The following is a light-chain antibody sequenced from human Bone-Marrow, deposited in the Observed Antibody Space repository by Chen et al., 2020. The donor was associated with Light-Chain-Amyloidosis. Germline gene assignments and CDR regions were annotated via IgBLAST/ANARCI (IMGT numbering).Light chain of an antibody. Sequence: SYVLTQPSSVSVAPGQTATIACGGNNIGSTSVHWYQPTPGQAPLLVVYDDSDRPSGIPERLSGSNSGNTATLTTSRVEAGDEADYYCQVWDRSSDRPVFGGGTKLPVL. J-gene: IGLJ3*02. CDR3: QVWDRSSDRPV. V-gene: IGLV3-21*02. CDR2: DDS. CDR1: NIGSTS.